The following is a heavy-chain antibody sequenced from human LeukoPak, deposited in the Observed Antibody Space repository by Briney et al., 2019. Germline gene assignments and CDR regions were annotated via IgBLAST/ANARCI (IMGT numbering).Heavy chain of an antibody. CDR1: GGSISSYY. Sequence: PSETLSLTCTVPGGSISSYYWSWIRQPPGKGLEWIGYIYYSGSTNYNPSLKSRVTISVDTSKNQFSLKLSSVTAADTAVYYCARGSLLPTHWFDPWGQGTLVTVSS. V-gene: IGHV4-59*01. J-gene: IGHJ5*02. CDR2: IYYSGST. CDR3: ARGSLLPTHWFDP.